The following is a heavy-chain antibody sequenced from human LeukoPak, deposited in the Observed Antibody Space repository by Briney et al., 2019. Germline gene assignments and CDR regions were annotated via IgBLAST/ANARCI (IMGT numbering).Heavy chain of an antibody. J-gene: IGHJ4*02. V-gene: IGHV3-48*02. D-gene: IGHD1-20*01. CDR3: ARELPLRRITETTDS. CDR2: IRARRITI. Sequence: PGGSLRLSCVASVFNFSTYSMNGVRQAPGKVMEWVSYIRARRITIYYADSAKGRFAISRENTKNSMYLQMKSLRDEDTAVYYCARELPLRRITETTDSWGQGTLVTVSS. CDR1: VFNFSTYS.